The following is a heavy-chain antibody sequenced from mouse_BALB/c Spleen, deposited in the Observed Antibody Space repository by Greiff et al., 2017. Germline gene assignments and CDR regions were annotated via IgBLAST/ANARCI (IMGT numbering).Heavy chain of an antibody. CDR3: ARAVIYYDYDGYYFDY. CDR1: GYSFTGYY. D-gene: IGHD2-4*01. J-gene: IGHJ2*01. V-gene: IGHV1-31*01. Sequence: VQLKESGPELVKPGASVKISCKASGYSFTGYYMHWVKQSHVKSLEWIGRINPYNGATSYNQNFKDKASLTVDKSSSTAYMELHSLTSEDSAVYYCARAVIYYDYDGYYFDYWGQGTTLTVSS. CDR2: INPYNGAT.